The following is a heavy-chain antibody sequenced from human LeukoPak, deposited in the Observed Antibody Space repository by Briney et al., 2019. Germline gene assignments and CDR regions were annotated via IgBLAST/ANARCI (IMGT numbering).Heavy chain of an antibody. Sequence: GSLRLSCAASGFTFSRYAMHWVRQAPGKGLEYVSAISSNGGSTYYANPVKGRFTISRDNSKNTLYLQMGSLRAEDMAVYYCARDCYSGYGFNCPGDYWGQGTLVTVSS. CDR2: ISSNGGST. J-gene: IGHJ4*02. D-gene: IGHD5-12*01. CDR3: ARDCYSGYGFNCPGDY. CDR1: GFTFSRYA. V-gene: IGHV3-64*01.